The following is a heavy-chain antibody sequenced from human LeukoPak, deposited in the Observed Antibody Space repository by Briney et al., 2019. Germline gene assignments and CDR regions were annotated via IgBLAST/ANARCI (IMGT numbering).Heavy chain of an antibody. V-gene: IGHV3-30*04. D-gene: IGHD3-9*01. J-gene: IGHJ6*02. CDR1: GFTFSSYA. CDR2: ISYDGSNK. Sequence: GGSLRLSCAASGFTFSSYAMHWVRQAPGKGLEWVAVISYDGSNKYYADSVKGRFTISRDNSKNTLYLQMNSLRAEDTAVYYCAIFRSGYYYGMDVWGQGTTVTVSS. CDR3: AIFRSGYYYGMDV.